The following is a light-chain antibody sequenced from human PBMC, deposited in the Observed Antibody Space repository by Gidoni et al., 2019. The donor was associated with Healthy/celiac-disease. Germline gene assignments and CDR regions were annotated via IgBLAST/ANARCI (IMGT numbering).Light chain of an antibody. CDR1: KSISSY. V-gene: IGKV1-39*01. Sequence: DIQMTQSPSSLSASVGDRVTITCRTSKSISSYLNWYQQKPGKAPKLLIYAATSLQSGVPSRFSGRASRTDFTITISILQPEVFATYYYQQNYSTPETFGQGTQVEIK. CDR2: AAT. CDR3: QQNYSTPET. J-gene: IGKJ1*01.